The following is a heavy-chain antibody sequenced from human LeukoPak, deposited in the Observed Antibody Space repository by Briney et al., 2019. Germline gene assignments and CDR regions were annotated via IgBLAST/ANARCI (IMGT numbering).Heavy chain of an antibody. D-gene: IGHD7-27*01. V-gene: IGHV4-4*07. CDR2: IYTTGTA. J-gene: IGHJ3*02. CDR3: ARIIESGDKGPGKAFDI. Sequence: PSETLSLTCIISGGSIGPYYWSWIRQAAGKGPEWIGRIYTTGTADYNPSLKGRVFLSVDTSKNQFSLKVTSVTAADTAVYYCARIIESGDKGPGKAFDIWGQGTMVTVSS. CDR1: GGSIGPYY.